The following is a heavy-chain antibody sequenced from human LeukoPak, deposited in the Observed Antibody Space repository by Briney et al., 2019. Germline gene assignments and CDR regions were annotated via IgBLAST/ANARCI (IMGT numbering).Heavy chain of an antibody. D-gene: IGHD3-22*01. J-gene: IGHJ4*02. Sequence: ASVKVSCKTSGYTFTNNDIHWVRQAPGQALEWMGWISAYNGNTNYAQKVQGRVTMTTDTSTSTAYMELRSLRSDDTAVYYCARDVLNYYDSSGYSDYWGQGTLVTISS. CDR1: GYTFTNND. CDR2: ISAYNGNT. V-gene: IGHV1-18*01. CDR3: ARDVLNYYDSSGYSDY.